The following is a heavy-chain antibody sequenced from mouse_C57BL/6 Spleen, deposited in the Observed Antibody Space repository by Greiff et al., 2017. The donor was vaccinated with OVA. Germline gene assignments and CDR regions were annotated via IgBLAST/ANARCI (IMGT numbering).Heavy chain of an antibody. Sequence: QVQLQQPGPELVKPGASVKLSCKASGYTFTSYWMHWVKQRPGQGLEWIGNINPSNGGTNYNEKFKSKATLTVDKSSSTAYMQLSSLTSEDSADYYCARGYYYGSSFYAMDYWGQGTSVTVSS. CDR2: INPSNGGT. CDR1: GYTFTSYW. V-gene: IGHV1-53*01. D-gene: IGHD1-1*01. CDR3: ARGYYYGSSFYAMDY. J-gene: IGHJ4*01.